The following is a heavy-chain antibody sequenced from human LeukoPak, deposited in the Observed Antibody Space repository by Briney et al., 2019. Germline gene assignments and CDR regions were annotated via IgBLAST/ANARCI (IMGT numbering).Heavy chain of an antibody. CDR3: TRGASGYGNFDY. Sequence: GGSLRLSCAASGFSVGGYWIHWVRQGPGMGLVWVSRINSDGSSIIYADSVKGRFSISGDNAKNTLYLQMNSLRAEDTAVYYCTRGASGYGNFDYWGQGTLVTVSS. D-gene: IGHD5-12*01. CDR2: INSDGSSI. CDR1: GFSVGGYW. V-gene: IGHV3-74*01. J-gene: IGHJ4*02.